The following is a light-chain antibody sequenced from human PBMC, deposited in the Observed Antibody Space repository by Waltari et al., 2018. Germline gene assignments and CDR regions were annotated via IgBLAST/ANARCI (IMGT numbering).Light chain of an antibody. V-gene: IGLV1-51*02. J-gene: IGLJ3*02. CDR2: ENN. CDR1: SYNIGDNY. CDR3: GTWDSRLSARV. Sequence: QSVLTRPPSVSAAPGQTVTISCSVSSYNIGDNYGPWYQKLPGTAPKPLIYENNKRPSVVPDRFSGFQSGTSAILGITGLQTGHEADYYCGTWDSRLSARVFGGVTKLTVL.